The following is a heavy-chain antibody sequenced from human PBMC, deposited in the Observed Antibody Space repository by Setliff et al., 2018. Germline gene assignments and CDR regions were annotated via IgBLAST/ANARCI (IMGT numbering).Heavy chain of an antibody. CDR1: GDSINPYY. Sequence: PSETLSLTCSVSGDSINPYYWTWIRQPPGKGLEWIGFIYYSGATTYNPSLKSRVTISVDTSKNQFSLKLSSVTAADTAVYYCARSPSSGAYWNPRPFYSDYWGQGTLVTVSS. CDR2: IYYSGAT. CDR3: ARSPSSGAYWNPRPFYSDY. J-gene: IGHJ4*02. D-gene: IGHD1-26*01. V-gene: IGHV4-59*12.